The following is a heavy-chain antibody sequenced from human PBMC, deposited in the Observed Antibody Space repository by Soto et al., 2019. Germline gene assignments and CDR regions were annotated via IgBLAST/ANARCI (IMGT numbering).Heavy chain of an antibody. CDR2: VSGSGASV. CDR1: GFIFSSHA. V-gene: IGHV3-23*01. Sequence: EVQLLESGGGFVKPGGSLRLSCEGSGFIFSSHAMSWVRQAPGKGLEWVSSVSGSGASVHLPDFLKGRFSSSRDNSKNTLYRELTNRRFDDPAVYYWAKDPPLGGGYSSSGTHWGQGTLVTVSS. D-gene: IGHD3-10*01. CDR3: AKDPPLGGGYSSSGTH. J-gene: IGHJ4*02.